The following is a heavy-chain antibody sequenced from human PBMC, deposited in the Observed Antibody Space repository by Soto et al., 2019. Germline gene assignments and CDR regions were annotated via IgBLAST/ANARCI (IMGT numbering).Heavy chain of an antibody. V-gene: IGHV4-59*01. CDR1: GGSISSYY. Sequence: SETLSLTCTVSGGSISSYYRSWIRQPPGKGLEWIGYIYYSGSTNYNPSLKSRVTISVDTSKNQFSLKLSSVTAADTAVYYCARGTPLRYFDWLLRVNAFDIWGQGTMVTVSS. J-gene: IGHJ3*02. D-gene: IGHD3-9*01. CDR3: ARGTPLRYFDWLLRVNAFDI. CDR2: IYYSGST.